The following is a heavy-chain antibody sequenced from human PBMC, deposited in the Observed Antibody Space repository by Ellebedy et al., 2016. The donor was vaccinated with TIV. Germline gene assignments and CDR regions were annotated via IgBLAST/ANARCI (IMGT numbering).Heavy chain of an antibody. Sequence: PGGSLRLSCAASGFTVSNNYMRWVRQAPGKGLEWVSLIYSGGNTYYADSVRGRFTISRDKSKNTLHLQMNSLRAEDTAVYYCARGVTFGGYWGRGTLVTVSS. J-gene: IGHJ4*02. CDR1: GFTVSNNY. CDR3: ARGVTFGGY. V-gene: IGHV3-66*01. CDR2: IYSGGNT. D-gene: IGHD3-16*01.